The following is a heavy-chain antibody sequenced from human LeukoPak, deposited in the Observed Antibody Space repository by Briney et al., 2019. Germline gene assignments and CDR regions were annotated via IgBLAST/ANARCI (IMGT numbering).Heavy chain of an antibody. Sequence: GGSLRLSCAASGFTFSTFWMSWVRQAPGKGLEWVAHINQDGSEKYYVDSVKGRFTVSRDNAKNSLYLQMSNLRVEDTAVYYRAMALGNGTHDYWAQGTLVIVSS. CDR1: GFTFSTFW. V-gene: IGHV3-7*01. CDR2: INQDGSEK. CDR3: AMALGNGTHDY. J-gene: IGHJ4*02. D-gene: IGHD1-26*01.